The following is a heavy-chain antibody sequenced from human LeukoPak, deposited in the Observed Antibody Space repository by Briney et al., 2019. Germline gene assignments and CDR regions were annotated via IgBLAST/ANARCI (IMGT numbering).Heavy chain of an antibody. V-gene: IGHV1-18*01. CDR1: GYSFTSYG. J-gene: IGHJ4*02. CDR3: ARDQEAFDY. CDR2: ISAYNGNT. Sequence: GASVKVSCKASGYSFTSYGITWVRQAPGQGLEWMGWISAYNGNTNYAQRLQGRVTMTTDTSTSTAYMELRSLTSDDTAVYYCARDQEAFDYWGQGTLVTVSS.